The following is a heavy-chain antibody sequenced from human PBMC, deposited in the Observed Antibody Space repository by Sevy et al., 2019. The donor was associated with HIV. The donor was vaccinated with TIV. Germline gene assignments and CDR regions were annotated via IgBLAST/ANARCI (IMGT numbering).Heavy chain of an antibody. Sequence: ASVKVSCKASGYTFTSYGISWVRQAPGQGLEWMGWISAYNGNTNYAQKLQGRVTMTTDTSTSTAYMELRSLRSDDTAVYYCARASLESPLGDCSSTSCSNYWGQGTLVTVSS. CDR1: GYTFTSYG. V-gene: IGHV1-18*01. CDR2: ISAYNGNT. J-gene: IGHJ4*02. CDR3: ARASLESPLGDCSSTSCSNY. D-gene: IGHD2-2*01.